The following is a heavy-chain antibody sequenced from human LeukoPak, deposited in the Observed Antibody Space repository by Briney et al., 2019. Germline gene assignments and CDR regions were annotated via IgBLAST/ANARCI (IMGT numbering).Heavy chain of an antibody. Sequence: SETLSLTCIVSGGSFTASSYYWGWVRQPPGKGLEWIGSIYYSGSTFYNPSLKSRLTISIDRTKPQFSLSLSSVTAADTAIYYCARVYGDYSTVAFWGQGTLVTASS. CDR2: IYYSGST. J-gene: IGHJ4*02. CDR1: GGSFTASSYY. V-gene: IGHV4-39*07. CDR3: ARVYGDYSTVAF. D-gene: IGHD2-15*01.